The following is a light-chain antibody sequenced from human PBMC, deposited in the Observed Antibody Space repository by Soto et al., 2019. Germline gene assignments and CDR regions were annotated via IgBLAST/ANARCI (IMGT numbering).Light chain of an antibody. V-gene: IGKV2-28*01. J-gene: IGKJ5*01. CDR2: FGS. CDR3: MQALQTPIT. CDR1: QSLLHSNGYKY. Sequence: DIVMTQSPLSLHVTPGEPASISCRSSQSLLHSNGYKYLDWYLQKPGQSPQLLIYFGSNRASGVPDSFSVSGSGTDFTLKIRRVDAEDVGVYYGMQALQTPITFGQGTRLEIK.